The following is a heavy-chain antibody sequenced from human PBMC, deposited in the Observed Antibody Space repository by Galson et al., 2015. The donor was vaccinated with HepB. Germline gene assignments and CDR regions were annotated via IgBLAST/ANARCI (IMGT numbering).Heavy chain of an antibody. CDR3: ARSDESVGISFES. CDR1: GFTVNRSG. Sequence: SLRLPCAGSGFTVNRSGMSWVRQAPGKGLEWVSVLYGGGSIFYADSVKGRFTISRDDSKNTLYLQMSSLRAEDTAFYYCARSDESVGISFESWGQGTLVAVSS. CDR2: LYGGGSI. V-gene: IGHV3-53*01. D-gene: IGHD3-9*01. J-gene: IGHJ4*02.